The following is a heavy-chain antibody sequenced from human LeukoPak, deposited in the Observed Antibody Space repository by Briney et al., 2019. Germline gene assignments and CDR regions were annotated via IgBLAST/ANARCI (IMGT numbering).Heavy chain of an antibody. Sequence: GGSLRLSCAASGFTFSSYWMHWVRQAPGKGLVWVSRINSDGSSTSYADSVKGRFTISRDNAKNTLYLQMNSLRAEDTAVYYCARAMYYDILTGYYYFDYWGQGTLVTVSS. CDR1: GFTFSSYW. CDR3: ARAMYYDILTGYYYFDY. D-gene: IGHD3-9*01. V-gene: IGHV3-74*01. J-gene: IGHJ4*02. CDR2: INSDGSST.